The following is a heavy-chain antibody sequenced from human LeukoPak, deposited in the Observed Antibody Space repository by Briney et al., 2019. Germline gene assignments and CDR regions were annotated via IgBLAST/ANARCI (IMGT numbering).Heavy chain of an antibody. CDR2: IYYSGST. CDR3: ASGGGSYAPDY. J-gene: IGHJ4*02. Sequence: PSETLSLTCTVSGGSISSHYWSWIRQPPGKGLEWIGYIYYSGSTNYNPSLKSRVTISVDTSKNQFSLKLSSVTAADTAVYYCASGGGSYAPDYWGQGTLVTVSS. V-gene: IGHV4-59*11. D-gene: IGHD1-26*01. CDR1: GGSISSHY.